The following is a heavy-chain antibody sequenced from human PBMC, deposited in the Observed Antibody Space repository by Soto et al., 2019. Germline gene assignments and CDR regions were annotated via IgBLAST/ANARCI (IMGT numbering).Heavy chain of an antibody. CDR1: GFMFSPYW. D-gene: IGHD2-21*01. CDR3: VREDWHRFDS. Sequence: EVQLVDSGGGLVQPGGSLRLSCEASGFMFSPYWMSWVRQDPGKGLEWVATISGGASDKFYVDSVKGRFTISRDDAKNSVYLQLNSLRDEDTAVYYCVREDWHRFDSWGQGTLVTVSS. V-gene: IGHV3-7*01. CDR2: ISGGASDK. J-gene: IGHJ4*02.